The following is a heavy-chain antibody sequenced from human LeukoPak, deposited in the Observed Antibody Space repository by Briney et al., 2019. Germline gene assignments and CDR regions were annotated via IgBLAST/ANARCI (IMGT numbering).Heavy chain of an antibody. CDR2: IYYSGST. CDR1: GGSISSYY. J-gene: IGHJ4*02. V-gene: IGHV4-59*01. Sequence: SETLSLTCTVSGGSISSYYWSWIRQPPGKGLEWIGYIYYSGSTNYNPSLKSRVTISVDTSKNQFSLKLSSVTAAYTAVYYCARERYSGYDGIDYWGQGTLVTVSS. D-gene: IGHD5-12*01. CDR3: ARERYSGYDGIDY.